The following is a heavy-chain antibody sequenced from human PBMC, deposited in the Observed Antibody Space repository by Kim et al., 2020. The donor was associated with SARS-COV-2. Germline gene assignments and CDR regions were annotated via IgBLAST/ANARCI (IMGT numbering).Heavy chain of an antibody. CDR2: IYYSGST. Sequence: SETLSLTCTVSGGSISSGGYYWSWIRQHPGKGLEWIGYIYYSGSTYYNPSLKSRVTISVDTSKNQFSLKLSSVTAADTAVYYCARGRTSRLFYWGQGTLVTVSS. D-gene: IGHD3-10*01. CDR1: GGSISSGGYY. CDR3: ARGRTSRLFY. J-gene: IGHJ4*02. V-gene: IGHV4-31*03.